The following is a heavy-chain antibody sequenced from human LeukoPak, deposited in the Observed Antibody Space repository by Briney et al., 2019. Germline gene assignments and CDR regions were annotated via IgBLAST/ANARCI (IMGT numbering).Heavy chain of an antibody. CDR2: ISHSGST. D-gene: IGHD2-2*01. J-gene: IGHJ3*01. CDR1: GGSISSSSYY. Sequence: SETLSLTCTVSGGSISSSSYYWGWIRQPSGKGLEWIGEISHSGSTNYNPSLESRVIISVDTSKNQFSLKLTSVTAADTAVYFCARMYCSVTSCSYGFDVWGQGTEVTVSS. CDR3: ARMYCSVTSCSYGFDV. V-gene: IGHV4-39*07.